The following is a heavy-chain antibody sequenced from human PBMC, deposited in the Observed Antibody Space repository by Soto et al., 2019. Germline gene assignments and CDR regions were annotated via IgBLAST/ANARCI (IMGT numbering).Heavy chain of an antibody. J-gene: IGHJ6*02. Sequence: QVQLVESGGGVVQPGRSLRLSCAASGFTFSSYAMHWVRQAPGKGLEWVAVISYDGSNKYYADSVKGRFTISRDNSKNTLYLQMNSLRAEDTAVYYCARMTIVVVPAANTKEYYYYGMDVWGQGTTVTVSS. CDR3: ARMTIVVVPAANTKEYYYYGMDV. CDR1: GFTFSSYA. V-gene: IGHV3-30-3*01. D-gene: IGHD2-2*01. CDR2: ISYDGSNK.